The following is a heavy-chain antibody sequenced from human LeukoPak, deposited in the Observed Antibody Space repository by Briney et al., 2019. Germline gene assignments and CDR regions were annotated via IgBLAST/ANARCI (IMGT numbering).Heavy chain of an antibody. J-gene: IGHJ1*01. CDR3: ASGLPPGPEYFQH. Sequence: SETLSLTCTVSGGSISSSSYYWGWIRQPPGKGLEWIGSIYYSGSTYYNSSLKSRVTISVDTSKNQFSLKLSSVTAADTAVYYCASGLPPGPEYFQHWGQGALVTVSS. CDR2: IYYSGST. V-gene: IGHV4-39*01. CDR1: GGSISSSSYY. D-gene: IGHD5-12*01.